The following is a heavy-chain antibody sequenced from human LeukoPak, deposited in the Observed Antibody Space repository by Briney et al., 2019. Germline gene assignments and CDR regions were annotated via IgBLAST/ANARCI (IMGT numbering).Heavy chain of an antibody. D-gene: IGHD5-24*01. V-gene: IGHV3-30*18. CDR1: GFTFSSYG. CDR3: AKGGLGGYNAVSDH. Sequence: QPGGSLRLSCAASGFTFSSYGMHWVRQAPGKGLEWVAVISYDGSNKYYADSVKGRFTISRDNSKNTLHLQMNSLRAEDTAVYYCAKGGLGGYNAVSDHWGQGTLVTVSS. J-gene: IGHJ4*02. CDR2: ISYDGSNK.